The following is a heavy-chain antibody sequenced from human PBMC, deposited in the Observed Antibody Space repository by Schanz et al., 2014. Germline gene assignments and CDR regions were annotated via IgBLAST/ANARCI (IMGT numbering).Heavy chain of an antibody. V-gene: IGHV4-61*02. CDR3: AREPLSGYNWFDP. Sequence: QVQLQESGPGLVKPSQTLSLTCIVSGGSISSGTYYWSWLRQPAGKGLEWIGRIYTSGSTNYNPSLKSRFTKSLDTPKNQFSLKLSSVTAADTAVYYCAREPLSGYNWFDPWGQGSLVTVSS. CDR2: IYTSGST. D-gene: IGHD6-25*01. CDR1: GGSISSGTYY. J-gene: IGHJ5*02.